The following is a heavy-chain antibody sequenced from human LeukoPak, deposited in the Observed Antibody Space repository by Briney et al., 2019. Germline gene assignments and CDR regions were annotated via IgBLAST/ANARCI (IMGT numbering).Heavy chain of an antibody. D-gene: IGHD1-1*01. Sequence: SVKVSCKASGGTFSSYAISWVRQAPGQGLEWMGGIIPIFGTANYAQKFQGRVTITADESTSTAYMELSSLRSEDTAVYYCARVNLLWSVLDYWGQGTLVTVSS. CDR2: IIPIFGTA. CDR1: GGTFSSYA. J-gene: IGHJ4*02. V-gene: IGHV1-69*13. CDR3: ARVNLLWSVLDY.